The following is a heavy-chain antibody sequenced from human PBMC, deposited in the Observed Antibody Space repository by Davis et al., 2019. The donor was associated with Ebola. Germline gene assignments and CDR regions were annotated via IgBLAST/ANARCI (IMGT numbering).Heavy chain of an antibody. CDR2: IWYDGSNK. Sequence: GGSLRLSCAASGFTFSSYGMHWVRQAPGKGLEWVAVIWYDGSNKYYADSVKGRFTISRDNSKNTLYLQMNSLRAEDTAVYYCARDCSSTSCRTYYYGMDVWGQGTTVTVSS. D-gene: IGHD2-2*01. V-gene: IGHV3-33*01. CDR3: ARDCSSTSCRTYYYGMDV. J-gene: IGHJ6*02. CDR1: GFTFSSYG.